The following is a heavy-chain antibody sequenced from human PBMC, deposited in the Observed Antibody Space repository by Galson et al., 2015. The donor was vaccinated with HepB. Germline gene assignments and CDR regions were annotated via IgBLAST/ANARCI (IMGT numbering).Heavy chain of an antibody. J-gene: IGHJ6*02. D-gene: IGHD2-2*01. V-gene: IGHV3-66*01. Sequence: SLRLSCAASGFTVSRTYMSWVRQAPGKGLEWVSVIYSGGTTYYADSVHGRFTISRDNSKNTLYLQMDSLRAEDTAVYYCAREYSSSWSSYYFPMDVWGQGTTVTVSS. CDR3: AREYSSSWSSYYFPMDV. CDR1: GFTVSRTY. CDR2: IYSGGTT.